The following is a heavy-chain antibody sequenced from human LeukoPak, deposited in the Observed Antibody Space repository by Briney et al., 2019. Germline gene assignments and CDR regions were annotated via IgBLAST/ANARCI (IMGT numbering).Heavy chain of an antibody. V-gene: IGHV3-23*01. CDR3: AKDKAEVDYDFWSGYSTPLDY. CDR1: GFTFSSYA. D-gene: IGHD3-3*01. CDR2: ISGSGGST. J-gene: IGHJ4*02. Sequence: GGSLRLSCAASGFTFSSYAMSWVRQAPGKGLEWVSAISGSGGSTYYADSVKGRFTISRDNSKNTLYLQMNSLRAEDTAVYYCAKDKAEVDYDFWSGYSTPLDYWGQGTLVTVSS.